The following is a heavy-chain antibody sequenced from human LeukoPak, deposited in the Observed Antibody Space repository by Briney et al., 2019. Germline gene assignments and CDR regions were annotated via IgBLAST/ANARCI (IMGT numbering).Heavy chain of an antibody. D-gene: IGHD2-15*01. CDR3: ARHAGYCSGGSCYDDAFDI. CDR1: GFTFSSYW. CDR2: XXXXXSGK. Sequence: GGSLRLSCAASGFTFSSYWMSWVRQAPGKGLXXXXXXXXXXSGKYYVDSVKGRFTISRDNAKNSLYLQMNSLRAEDTAVYYCARHAGYCSGGSCYDDAFDIWGQGTMVTVSS. V-gene: IGHV3-7*03. J-gene: IGHJ3*02.